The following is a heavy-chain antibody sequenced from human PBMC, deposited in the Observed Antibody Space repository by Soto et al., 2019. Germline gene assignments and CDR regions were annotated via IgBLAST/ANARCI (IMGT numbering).Heavy chain of an antibody. Sequence: PSETLSLTCAVSGGSISSGGYSWSWIRQPPGKGLEWIGYIYHSGSTYYNPSLKSRVTISVDRSKNQFSLKLSSVTAADTAVYYCARYYDFWSGSGGGFDPWGQGTLVTVSS. CDR3: ARYYDFWSGSGGGFDP. CDR1: GGSISSGGYS. V-gene: IGHV4-30-2*01. CDR2: IYHSGST. D-gene: IGHD3-3*01. J-gene: IGHJ5*02.